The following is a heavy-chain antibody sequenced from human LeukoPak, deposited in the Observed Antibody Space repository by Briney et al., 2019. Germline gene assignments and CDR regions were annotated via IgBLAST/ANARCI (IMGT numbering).Heavy chain of an antibody. J-gene: IGHJ4*02. Sequence: EGSLRLSCAASGFTFSSYSMNWVRQAPGKGLEWVAFIRYDGSNKYYADSVKGRFTISRDNSKNTLYLQMNRLRAEDTAVYYCAKDFSVYYYDSRVLDYWGQGTLVTVSS. V-gene: IGHV3-30*02. D-gene: IGHD3-22*01. CDR2: IRYDGSNK. CDR1: GFTFSSYS. CDR3: AKDFSVYYYDSRVLDY.